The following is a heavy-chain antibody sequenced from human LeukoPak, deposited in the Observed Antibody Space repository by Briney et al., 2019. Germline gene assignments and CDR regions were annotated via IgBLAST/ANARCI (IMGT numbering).Heavy chain of an antibody. Sequence: PSETLSLTCSVSGGSISSCYWSWIRQPPGKGLEWIGYVFYSGRTDHNPSLKSRLTISVDTSKNQFSLKLSSVTAADTAVYYCARTRGVPYGDYLNDYWGQGTLVTVSS. CDR3: ARTRGVPYGDYLNDY. V-gene: IGHV4-59*01. D-gene: IGHD4-17*01. CDR1: GGSISSCY. CDR2: VFYSGRT. J-gene: IGHJ4*02.